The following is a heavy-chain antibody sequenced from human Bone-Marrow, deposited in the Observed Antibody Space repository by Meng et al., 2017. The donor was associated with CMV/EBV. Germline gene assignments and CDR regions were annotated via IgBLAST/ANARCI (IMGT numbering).Heavy chain of an antibody. Sequence: SETLSLTCTVPGGSISSSSYYWGWIRQPPGKGLEWIGSIYYSGSTYYNPSLKSRVTISVDTSKNQFSLKLSSVTAADTAVYYCARDGIVVVVAAIRYGMDVWGQGNTVTVSS. J-gene: IGHJ6*02. CDR3: ARDGIVVVVAAIRYGMDV. V-gene: IGHV4-39*07. D-gene: IGHD2-15*01. CDR2: IYYSGST. CDR1: GGSISSSSYY.